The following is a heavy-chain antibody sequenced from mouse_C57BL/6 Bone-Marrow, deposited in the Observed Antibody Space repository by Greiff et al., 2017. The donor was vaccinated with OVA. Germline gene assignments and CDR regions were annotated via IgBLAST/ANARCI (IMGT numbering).Heavy chain of an antibody. CDR1: GFTFSDYY. CDR2: ISNGGGST. Sequence: EVNVVESGGGLVQPGGSLKLSCAASGFTFSDYYMYWVRQTPEKRLEWVAYISNGGGSTYYPDTVKGRFTISRDNAKNTLYLQMSRLKSEDTAMYYCARHAYYYGSSSYAMDYWGQGTSVTVSS. V-gene: IGHV5-12*01. CDR3: ARHAYYYGSSSYAMDY. J-gene: IGHJ4*01. D-gene: IGHD1-1*01.